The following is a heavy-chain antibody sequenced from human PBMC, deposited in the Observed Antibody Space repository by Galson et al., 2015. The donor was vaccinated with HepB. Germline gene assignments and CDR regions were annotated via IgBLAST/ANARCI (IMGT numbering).Heavy chain of an antibody. Sequence: SVKVSCKASGYIFTNYGIAWVRQAPGQGLEWMGWISTYNDNTNYAQNFKGRVTMTTDSRTSTAYMELRSLRSDDTAVYFCARYFNLKPFQLWLDYYAMDVWGQGTTVTVSS. CDR3: ARYFNLKPFQLWLDYYAMDV. D-gene: IGHD5-18*01. CDR1: GYIFTNYG. J-gene: IGHJ6*02. CDR2: ISTYNDNT. V-gene: IGHV1-18*01.